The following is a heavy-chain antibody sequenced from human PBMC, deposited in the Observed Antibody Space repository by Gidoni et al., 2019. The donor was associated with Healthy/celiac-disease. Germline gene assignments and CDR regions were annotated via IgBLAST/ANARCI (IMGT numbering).Heavy chain of an antibody. CDR3: ARGMSQRGGFDY. CDR1: GFSLSTSGMC. V-gene: IGHV2-70*01. D-gene: IGHD3-16*01. J-gene: IGHJ4*02. CDR2: IDWDDDK. Sequence: QVTLRESGPALVKPTQTLTLTCTFSGFSLSTSGMCVSWIRQPPGKALEWLALIDWDDDKYYITSLKTRLTISKYTSKNQVVLTMTNMDPVDTATYYCARGMSQRGGFDYWGQGTLVTVSS.